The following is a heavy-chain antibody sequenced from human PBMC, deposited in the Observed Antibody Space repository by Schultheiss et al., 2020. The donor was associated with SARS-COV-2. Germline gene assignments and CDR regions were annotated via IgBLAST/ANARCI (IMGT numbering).Heavy chain of an antibody. Sequence: ASVKVSCKASGYTFTSYGISWVRQAPGQGLEWMGWISAYNGNTNYAQKLQGRVTMTTDTSTSTAYMELRSLRSDDTAVYYCARDLRYYDFWSGYWSIYYYGMDVWGQGTTVTVSS. CDR1: GYTFTSYG. D-gene: IGHD3-3*01. J-gene: IGHJ6*02. V-gene: IGHV1-18*01. CDR3: ARDLRYYDFWSGYWSIYYYGMDV. CDR2: ISAYNGNT.